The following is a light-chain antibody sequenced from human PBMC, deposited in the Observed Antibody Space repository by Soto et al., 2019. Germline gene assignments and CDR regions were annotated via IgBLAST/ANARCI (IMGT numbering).Light chain of an antibody. J-gene: IGKJ2*01. Sequence: DIVMTQSPDSLAVSLGERATINCKSSQSVLYSSNNKNYLARYQQKPGQPPKLLIYWASTRESGVPDRFSGSGPVTDFPVTTSSLQAEDVPIYYCQQHYSTTYTFGQGNKREIK. CDR2: WAS. CDR3: QQHYSTTYT. V-gene: IGKV4-1*01. CDR1: QSVLYSSNNKNY.